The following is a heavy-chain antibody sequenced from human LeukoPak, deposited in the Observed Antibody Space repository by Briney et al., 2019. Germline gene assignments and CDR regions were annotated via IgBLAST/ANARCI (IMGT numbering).Heavy chain of an antibody. CDR2: IKQDGSEK. V-gene: IGHV3-7*03. CDR3: ARTSITMVRGVIIEVFDY. Sequence: GGSLRLSCAASGFTFSSYWMSWVRQAPGKGLEWVANIKQDGSEKYYVDSVKGRFTISRDNDKNSLYLQMNTLRAEDTAVYYCARTSITMVRGVIIEVFDYWGQGTLVTVSS. J-gene: IGHJ4*02. CDR1: GFTFSSYW. D-gene: IGHD3-10*01.